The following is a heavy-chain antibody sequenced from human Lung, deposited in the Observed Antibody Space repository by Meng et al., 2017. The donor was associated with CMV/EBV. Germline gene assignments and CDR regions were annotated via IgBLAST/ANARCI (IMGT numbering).Heavy chain of an antibody. CDR2: TNPSGGSS. V-gene: IGHV1-46*02. D-gene: IGHD1-26*01. J-gene: IGHJ5*02. CDR3: ARVSKGGSYRFDP. CDR1: GYTFNTYY. Sequence: VQLVQSGAEVKMPGAAVRVSCKASGYTFNTYYMHWVRQATGQGLEWMGVTNPSGGSSIYAQRFQGRVTMTSDTSTTTVYMDLSSLRSEDTAVYYCARVSKGGSYRFDPWGQGTLVTVSS.